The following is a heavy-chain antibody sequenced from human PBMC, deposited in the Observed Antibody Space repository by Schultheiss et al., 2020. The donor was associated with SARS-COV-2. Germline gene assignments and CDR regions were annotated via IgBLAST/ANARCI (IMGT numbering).Heavy chain of an antibody. Sequence: GGSLRLSCSASGFTFSSYAMHWVRQAPGKGLEWVSAISGSGGSTYYADSVKGRFTISRDNAKNSLYLQMNSLRAEDTAVYYCASMIAVATRSRDNWFDPWGQGTLVTVSS. CDR3: ASMIAVATRSRDNWFDP. V-gene: IGHV3-23*01. CDR1: GFTFSSYA. D-gene: IGHD3-22*01. CDR2: ISGSGGST. J-gene: IGHJ5*02.